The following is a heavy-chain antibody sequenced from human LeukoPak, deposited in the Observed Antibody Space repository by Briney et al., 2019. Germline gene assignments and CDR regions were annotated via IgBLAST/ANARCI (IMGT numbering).Heavy chain of an antibody. CDR3: ARGGTTGTTKSRFDP. V-gene: IGHV1-69*06. Sequence: SVKVSCKASGGTFSSYAISWVRQAPGQGLEWMGGIIPIFGTANYAQKFQGRVTITADKSTSTAYMELSSVRSEDTAVYYCARGGTTGTTKSRFDPWGQGTLVTVSS. CDR2: IIPIFGTA. D-gene: IGHD1-1*01. J-gene: IGHJ5*02. CDR1: GGTFSSYA.